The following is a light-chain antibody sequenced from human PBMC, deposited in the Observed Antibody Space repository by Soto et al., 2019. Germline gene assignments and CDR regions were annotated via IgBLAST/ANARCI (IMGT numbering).Light chain of an antibody. CDR3: QQYGSSSWT. CDR2: DAS. J-gene: IGKJ1*01. CDR1: QSVSSTY. V-gene: IGKV3-20*01. Sequence: IVVTQTPGTVSLSPGARSTLSCRASQSVSSTYFAWYQHKPGQAPRLLIFDASTRATGVPDRFSGSGSGTDFTLTISRLEPEDFALYYCQQYGSSSWTFGQGTKVDIK.